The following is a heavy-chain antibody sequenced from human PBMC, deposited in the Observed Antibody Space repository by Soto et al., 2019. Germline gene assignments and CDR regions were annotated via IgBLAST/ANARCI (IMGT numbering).Heavy chain of an antibody. CDR2: INPSGGST. CDR3: AREVQAGFDWTHYFDY. D-gene: IGHD3-9*01. J-gene: IGHJ4*02. CDR1: GYTFTSYY. Sequence: GASVKVSCKASGYTFTSYYMHWVRQAPGQGLEWMGIINPSGGSTSYAQKFQGRVTMTRDTSTSTVYMELSSLRSEDTAVYYCAREVQAGFDWTHYFDYWGQGTLVTVSS. V-gene: IGHV1-46*01.